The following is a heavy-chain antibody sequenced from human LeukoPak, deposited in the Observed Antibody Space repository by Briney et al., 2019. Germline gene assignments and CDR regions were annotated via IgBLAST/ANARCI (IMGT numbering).Heavy chain of an antibody. D-gene: IGHD3-10*01. V-gene: IGHV3-21*01. CDR2: ISSSSSYI. Sequence: GSLRLSCAASGFTFSSYSMNWVRQAPGKGLEWVSSISSSSSYIYYADSVKGRFTISRDNAKNSLYLQMNSLRAEDTAVYYCTKSFYLGSGTYSIPPLDYWGQGALVTVSS. CDR3: TKSFYLGSGTYSIPPLDY. J-gene: IGHJ4*02. CDR1: GFTFSSYS.